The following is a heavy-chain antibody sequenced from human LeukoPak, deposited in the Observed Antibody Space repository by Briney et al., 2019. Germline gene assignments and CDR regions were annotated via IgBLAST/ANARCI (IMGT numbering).Heavy chain of an antibody. CDR1: GFTFSDYA. Sequence: GGSLRLSCAASGFTFSDYAMHWVRQAPGKGLEWLSLISYDGSNKYYADSVKGRFTISRDNSKNTLSLQMNSLRAEDTAVYYCARSGSYRDYFDYWDQGTLVTVSS. D-gene: IGHD1-26*01. J-gene: IGHJ4*02. CDR3: ARSGSYRDYFDY. V-gene: IGHV3-30-3*01. CDR2: ISYDGSNK.